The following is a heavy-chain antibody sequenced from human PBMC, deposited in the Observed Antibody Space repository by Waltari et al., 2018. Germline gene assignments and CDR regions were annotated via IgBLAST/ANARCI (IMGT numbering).Heavy chain of an antibody. V-gene: IGHV4-4*07. CDR3: ARLYRTTTSYYSGVDV. CDR1: GDSINKDY. CDR2: ISTSGAP. Sequence: QVQLQASGPGLVRPSETLSLTCTVSGDSINKDYWSWIRQPAGKGLEWIGRISTSGAPNYSPSLKSRITMSVDMSKNQFSLKVSSVTAADTAVYYCARLYRTTTSYYSGVDVWGQGTTVTVAS. D-gene: IGHD2-2*01. J-gene: IGHJ6*02.